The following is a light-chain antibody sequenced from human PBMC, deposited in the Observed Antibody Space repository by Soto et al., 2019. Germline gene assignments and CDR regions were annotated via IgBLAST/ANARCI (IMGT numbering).Light chain of an antibody. CDR2: DND. J-gene: IGLJ2*01. CDR3: ATWDTSLNTGL. Sequence: QSVLTQPPSVSAAPGLTVTISCSGSSSNIGNNHVSWYQHLPGTAPKLLIYDNDMRPSWIPDRFSGSKSGTSATLGITGLQTGDEADYYCATWDTSLNTGLFGGGTKLTVL. V-gene: IGLV1-51*01. CDR1: SSNIGNNH.